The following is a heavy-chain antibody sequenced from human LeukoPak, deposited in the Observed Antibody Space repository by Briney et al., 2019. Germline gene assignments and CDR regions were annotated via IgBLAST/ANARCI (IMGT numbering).Heavy chain of an antibody. V-gene: IGHV3-7*03. CDR3: ARDLLGGQQPN. D-gene: IGHD6-13*01. Sequence: GGSLRLSCAASGFTFSSYWMSWVRQAPGKGLEWVANIKQDGSEKYYVDSVKGRFTISRDNAKNSLYLQMNSPRAEDTAVYYCARDLLGGQQPNWGQGTLVSVSS. CDR1: GFTFSSYW. CDR2: IKQDGSEK. J-gene: IGHJ4*02.